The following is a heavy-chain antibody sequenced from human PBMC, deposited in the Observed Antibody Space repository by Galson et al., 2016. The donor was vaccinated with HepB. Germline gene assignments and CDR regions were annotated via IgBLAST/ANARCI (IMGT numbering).Heavy chain of an antibody. Sequence: SLRLSCAASGFTFSSYSMNWVRQAPGKGLEWVSSISSTSIYIDCADSVKGRFTISRDNAKNSLYLQMNSLRAEDTAVYFCARDRGITFGGLIVIGMDYWGQGTLVTVSS. CDR3: ARDRGITFGGLIVIGMDY. CDR2: ISSTSIYI. J-gene: IGHJ4*02. V-gene: IGHV3-21*01. D-gene: IGHD3-16*02. CDR1: GFTFSSYS.